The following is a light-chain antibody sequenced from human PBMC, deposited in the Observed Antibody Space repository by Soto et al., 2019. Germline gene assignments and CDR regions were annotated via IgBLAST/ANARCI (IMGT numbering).Light chain of an antibody. Sequence: EIVLTQSPATLSLSPGERATLSCRASQSVSNNLAWYQQKPGQAPRLLIHGATTRATGIPARFSGSGSGTEFTLTISSLQSEDFAVYYCQQYNNWPRTFGQGTKVDI. CDR1: QSVSNN. V-gene: IGKV3-15*01. CDR2: GAT. CDR3: QQYNNWPRT. J-gene: IGKJ1*01.